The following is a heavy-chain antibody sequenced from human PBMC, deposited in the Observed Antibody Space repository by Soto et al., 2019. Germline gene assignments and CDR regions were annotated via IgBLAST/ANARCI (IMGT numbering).Heavy chain of an antibody. V-gene: IGHV2-5*02. D-gene: IGHD3-16*01. Sequence: QITLKESGPALVKPTQTLTLTCTFSGFSLSTSGVGVGWIRQPPGEALEWLALIYWDDYKHFSPSLESRLTITKDTSKNQVVLTRPNKDPVDTATNSGVDKGGGDRILDYWGQGTLVTVSS. CDR3: VDKGGGDRILDY. CDR2: IYWDDYK. CDR1: GFSLSTSGVG. J-gene: IGHJ4*02.